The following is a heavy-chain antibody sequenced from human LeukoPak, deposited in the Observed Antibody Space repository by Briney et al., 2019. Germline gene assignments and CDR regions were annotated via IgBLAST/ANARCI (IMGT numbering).Heavy chain of an antibody. CDR2: TYYRSKWYN. Sequence: SQTLSLTCAISGDSVSSNSAAWNWIRQSPSRGLEWLGRTYYRSKWYNDYAVSVKSRITINPDTSKNQFSLKLSSVTAADTAVYYCARGFGYCSGGSCYVYYYYYMDVWGKGTTVTVSS. CDR3: ARGFGYCSGGSCYVYYYYYMDV. D-gene: IGHD2-15*01. J-gene: IGHJ6*03. V-gene: IGHV6-1*01. CDR1: GDSVSSNSAA.